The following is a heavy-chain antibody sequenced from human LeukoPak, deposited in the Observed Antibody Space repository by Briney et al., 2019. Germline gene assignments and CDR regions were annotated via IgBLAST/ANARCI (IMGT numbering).Heavy chain of an antibody. Sequence: GESLKISCKGSGYSFTSYWIGWVRQMPGKGLEWMGIIYPGYSDTRYSPSFQGQVTISADKSISTAYLQWSGLKASDTAMYYCARDQSVGSSWFQYDYWGQGTLVTVSS. J-gene: IGHJ4*02. V-gene: IGHV5-51*01. CDR2: IYPGYSDT. CDR1: GYSFTSYW. D-gene: IGHD6-13*01. CDR3: ARDQSVGSSWFQYDY.